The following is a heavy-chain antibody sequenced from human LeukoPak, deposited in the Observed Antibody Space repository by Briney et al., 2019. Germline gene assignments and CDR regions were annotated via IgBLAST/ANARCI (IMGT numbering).Heavy chain of an antibody. CDR1: GFTFSSYW. J-gene: IGHJ4*02. Sequence: GGSLRLSCAASGFTFSSYWMSWVRQAPGKGLEWVANIKQDGSGKYYVDSVKGRFTISRDNAKNSLYLQMNSLRAEDTAVYYCASFDSGSYYSDYWGQGTLVTVSS. D-gene: IGHD1-26*01. CDR3: ASFDSGSYYSDY. V-gene: IGHV3-7*01. CDR2: IKQDGSGK.